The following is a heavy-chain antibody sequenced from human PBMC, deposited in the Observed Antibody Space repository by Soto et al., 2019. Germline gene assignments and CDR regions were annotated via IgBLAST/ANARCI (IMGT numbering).Heavy chain of an antibody. CDR1: GFAFSNYS. V-gene: IGHV3-48*02. CDR2: ISSSSTNT. Sequence: EVQLVESGGGLVQPGGSLRLSCAGSGFAFSNYSMNWVRQAPGKGLEWVSYISSSSTNTYYAASVSGRFTISRDNAKNSLYLRMNSLKDEDTAVSDCARGTKGGSPPLWGQGTLVTVSS. D-gene: IGHD1-7*01. CDR3: ARGTKGGSPPL. J-gene: IGHJ4*02.